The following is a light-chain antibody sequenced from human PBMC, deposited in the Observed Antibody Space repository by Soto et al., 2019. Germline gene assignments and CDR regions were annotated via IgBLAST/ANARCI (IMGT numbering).Light chain of an antibody. Sequence: IVLTQSPGTLSLSPGERATLSCRASQSISHKYLAWYQQEPGQAPRLLIHGVSIRATGIPDRFSGSRSGTDFTPTISRLEPEEFVLYYCQLYSGSPWTFGQGNKVEIK. J-gene: IGKJ1*01. CDR3: QLYSGSPWT. CDR2: GVS. CDR1: QSISHKY. V-gene: IGKV3-20*01.